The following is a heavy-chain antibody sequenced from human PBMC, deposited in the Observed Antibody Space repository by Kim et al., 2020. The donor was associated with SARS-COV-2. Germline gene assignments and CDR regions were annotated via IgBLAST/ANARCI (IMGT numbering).Heavy chain of an antibody. D-gene: IGHD3-22*01. CDR2: ISYDGSNK. Sequence: GGSLRLSCAASGFTFSSYGMHWVRQAPGKGLEWVAVISYDGSNKYYADSVKGRFTISRDNSKNTLYLQMNSLRAEDTAVYYCAKDWYYYDSSGYDAFDI. CDR1: GFTFSSYG. J-gene: IGHJ3*02. V-gene: IGHV3-30*18. CDR3: AKDWYYYDSSGYDAFDI.